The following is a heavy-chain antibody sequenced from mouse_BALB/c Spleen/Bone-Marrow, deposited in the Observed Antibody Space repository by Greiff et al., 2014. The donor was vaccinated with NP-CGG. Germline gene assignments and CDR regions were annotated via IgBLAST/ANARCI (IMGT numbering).Heavy chain of an antibody. CDR1: GFTFTNTF. V-gene: IGHV14-3*02. CDR3: ARGDCKYGGFAY. Sequence: VQLQQSGAELVRPGTSVKLSCTASGFTFTNTFMHWVKQRPEQGLEWIGMIDPANGDTNYDQKFKGKATITADKSSNTAYLQLSSLTSEDTAVYFCARGDCKYGGFAYWGQGTLVTVSA. CDR2: IDPANGDT. J-gene: IGHJ3*01. D-gene: IGHD1-1*01.